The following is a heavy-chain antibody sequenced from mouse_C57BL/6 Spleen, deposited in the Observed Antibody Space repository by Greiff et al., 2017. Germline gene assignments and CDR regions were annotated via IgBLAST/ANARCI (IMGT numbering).Heavy chain of an antibody. J-gene: IGHJ2*01. Sequence: QVQLQQSGAELAKPGASVKLSCKASGYTFTSYWMHWVKQRPGQGLEWIGYINPSSGYTKYTQKFQDKATFTADKSSSTAYMQLSSLTYEDSAVYYCERDYGSTYYCDYWGQGTTLTVSS. D-gene: IGHD1-1*01. CDR2: INPSSGYT. CDR3: ERDYGSTYYCDY. V-gene: IGHV1-7*01. CDR1: GYTFTSYW.